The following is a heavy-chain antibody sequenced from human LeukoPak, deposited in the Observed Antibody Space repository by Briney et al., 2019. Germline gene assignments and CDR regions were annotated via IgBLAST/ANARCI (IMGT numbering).Heavy chain of an antibody. D-gene: IGHD3-10*01. CDR3: AGGGSMVRGVIPRDY. J-gene: IGHJ4*02. CDR1: GGSFSGYY. V-gene: IGHV4-34*01. Sequence: SETLSLTCAVYGGSFSGYYWSWIRQPPGKGLEWIGEINHSGSTNYNPSLKSRVTISVDTSKNQLSLKLSSVTAADTAVYFCAGGGSMVRGVIPRDYWGQGTLVTVSS. CDR2: INHSGST.